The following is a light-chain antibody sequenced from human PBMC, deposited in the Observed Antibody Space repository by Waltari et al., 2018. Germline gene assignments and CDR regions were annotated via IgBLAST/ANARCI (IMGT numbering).Light chain of an antibody. V-gene: IGLV1-47*01. CDR3: ATRDEGPTVV. Sequence: QSVLTQPPSASGTPGQSVPLSCSGSLSHIGTHYVYWYQQLPGTAPKLLIYLTHQRPSGVPDRFSASKSGTSASLAISGLRFEDEGDYYCATRDEGPTVVFGGGTKVTVL. J-gene: IGLJ2*01. CDR2: LTH. CDR1: LSHIGTHY.